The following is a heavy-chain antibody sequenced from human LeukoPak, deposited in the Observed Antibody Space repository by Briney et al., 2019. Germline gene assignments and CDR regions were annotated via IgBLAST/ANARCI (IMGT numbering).Heavy chain of an antibody. V-gene: IGHV3-9*01. D-gene: IGHD2-2*01. CDR1: GFTFDDYA. Sequence: PGGSLRFSCAASGFTFDDYAMHWVRQAPGKGLEWVSGISWNSGNIDYADSVKGRFTISRDNAKNSLYLQMNSLRVEDTALYYCAKDIGSTRYYYYGMDVWGQGTTVTVSS. CDR2: ISWNSGNI. J-gene: IGHJ6*02. CDR3: AKDIGSTRYYYYGMDV.